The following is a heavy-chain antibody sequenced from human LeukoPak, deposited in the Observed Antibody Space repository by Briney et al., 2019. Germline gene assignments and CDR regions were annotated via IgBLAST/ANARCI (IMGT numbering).Heavy chain of an antibody. CDR2: IYTSGST. CDR3: ARDYDVLTAYPPTQLFDS. V-gene: IGHV4-4*07. D-gene: IGHD3-9*01. J-gene: IGHJ5*01. Sequence: SETLSLTCTVSNYSLSSAYYWSWIRQPAGKGLEWIGRIYTSGSTNYNPSLKSRVTMSVDTSKNQFSLKLNSVTAADTAVYYCARDYDVLTAYPPTQLFDSWGQGTLVTVSS. CDR1: NYSLSSAYY.